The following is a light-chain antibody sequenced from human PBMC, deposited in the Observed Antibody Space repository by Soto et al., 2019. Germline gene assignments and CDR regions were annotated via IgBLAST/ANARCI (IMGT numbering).Light chain of an antibody. J-gene: IGKJ4*01. CDR3: QQYNS. CDR1: QSVSSW. V-gene: IGKV1-5*01. CDR2: DAS. Sequence: DIRMTQSPSTLSASVGDRGTITCRASQSVSSWLAWYQQKPGKAPKLLIYDASSLESGVPSRFSGSGSGTEFTLTISSLQPDDFATYYCQQYNSFGGGTKVEIK.